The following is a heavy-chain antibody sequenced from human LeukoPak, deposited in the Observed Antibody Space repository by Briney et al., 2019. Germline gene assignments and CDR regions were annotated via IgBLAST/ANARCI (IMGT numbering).Heavy chain of an antibody. D-gene: IGHD4-23*01. CDR3: ARRLMGLRGFAWFDP. V-gene: IGHV1-2*02. Sequence: ASVKVSCKASGYTFTGDYMHWVRQAPGQGLEWMGWINPNSGGTNYAQKFQGRVTMTRDTSISTAYMELSSLRSDDTAVYYCARRLMGLRGFAWFDPWGQGTLVTVSS. J-gene: IGHJ5*02. CDR1: GYTFTGDY. CDR2: INPNSGGT.